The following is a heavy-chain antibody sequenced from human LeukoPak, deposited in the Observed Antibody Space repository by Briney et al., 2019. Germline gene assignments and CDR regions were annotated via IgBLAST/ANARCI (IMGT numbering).Heavy chain of an antibody. J-gene: IGHJ6*03. CDR1: GFTFSSYA. D-gene: IGHD1-26*01. CDR2: ISGSGGST. V-gene: IGHV3-23*01. Sequence: GGSLRLSCAASGFTFSSYAMSWVRQAPGKGLEWVSAISGSGGSTYYADSVKGRFTISRDNSKNTLYLQMNSLRAEDTAVYYCAKFSGSYIHYYYMDVWGKGTTVTVSS. CDR3: AKFSGSYIHYYYMDV.